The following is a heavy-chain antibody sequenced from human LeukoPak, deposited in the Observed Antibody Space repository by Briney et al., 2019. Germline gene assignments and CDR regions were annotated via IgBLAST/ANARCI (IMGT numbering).Heavy chain of an antibody. CDR2: INHSGST. Sequence: SETLSLTCAVYGGSFSGYYWNWIRQPPGKGLEWIGEINHSGSTNYNPSLKSRVTISLDTSKNQFSLKLSSVTAADTAVYYCARDFSAAFDIWGQGTMVTVSS. D-gene: IGHD2/OR15-2a*01. J-gene: IGHJ3*02. CDR1: GGSFSGYY. CDR3: ARDFSAAFDI. V-gene: IGHV4-34*01.